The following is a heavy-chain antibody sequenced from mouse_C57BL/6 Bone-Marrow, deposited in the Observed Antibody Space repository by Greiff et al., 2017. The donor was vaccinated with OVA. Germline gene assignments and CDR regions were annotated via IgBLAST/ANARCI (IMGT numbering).Heavy chain of an antibody. CDR3: AKHGGPDYYGSSFGYWYFDV. J-gene: IGHJ1*03. D-gene: IGHD1-1*01. CDR1: GFSLTSYG. CDR2: IWGGGST. V-gene: IGHV2-9*01. Sequence: QVQLKESGPGLVAPSQSLSITCTVSGFSLTSYGVDWVRQPPGKGLEWLGVIWGGGSTNYNSALMSRLSISKDNSKSHVFLKMNSLQTDDTAMYYCAKHGGPDYYGSSFGYWYFDVWGTGTTVTVSS.